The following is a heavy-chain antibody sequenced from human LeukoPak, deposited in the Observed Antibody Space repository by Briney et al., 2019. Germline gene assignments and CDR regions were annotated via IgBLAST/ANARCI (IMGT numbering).Heavy chain of an antibody. Sequence: ASVKVSCKVSGYTLTELSMHWVRQAPGKGLEWMGGFDPEDGETIYAQKFQGRVTMTEDTSTSTAYMELRSLRSDDTAVYYCARGGDYGSPPIDFDYWGQGTLVTVSS. V-gene: IGHV1-24*01. CDR1: GYTLTELS. CDR2: FDPEDGET. CDR3: ARGGDYGSPPIDFDY. J-gene: IGHJ4*02. D-gene: IGHD4-17*01.